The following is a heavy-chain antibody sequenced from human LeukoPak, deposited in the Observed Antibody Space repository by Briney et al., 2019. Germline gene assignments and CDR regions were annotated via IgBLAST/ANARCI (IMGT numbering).Heavy chain of an antibody. D-gene: IGHD7-27*01. CDR1: GFTFSSYD. CDR3: AKKSLGYFDY. V-gene: IGHV3-23*01. Sequence: GGSLRLSCAASGFTFSSYDMNWVRRALGKALEWVSSISGSGTSTYYADSVKGRFTISRDNSKNTLYLQMNSLRAEDTAVYYCAKKSLGYFDYWGQGTLVTVSS. J-gene: IGHJ4*02. CDR2: ISGSGTST.